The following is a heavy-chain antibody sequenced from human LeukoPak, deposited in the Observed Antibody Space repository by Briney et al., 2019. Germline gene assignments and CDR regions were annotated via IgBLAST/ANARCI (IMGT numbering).Heavy chain of an antibody. CDR3: ARDPMVRGSVGMDV. J-gene: IGHJ6*02. CDR1: GGTFSSYA. V-gene: IGHV1-69*13. Sequence: SVKVSCKASGGTFSSYAISWVRQAPGQGLEWMGGIIPIFGTANYAQKFQGRVSITADESTSTAYMELSSLRSEDTAVYYCARDPMVRGSVGMDVWGQGTTVTVSS. CDR2: IIPIFGTA. D-gene: IGHD3-10*01.